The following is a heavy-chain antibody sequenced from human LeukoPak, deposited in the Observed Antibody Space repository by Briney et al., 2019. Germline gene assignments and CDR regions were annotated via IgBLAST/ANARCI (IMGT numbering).Heavy chain of an antibody. CDR2: MNPNSGNT. J-gene: IGHJ6*03. Sequence: ASVKVSCKASGYTFTSYDINWVRQATGQGLEWMGWMNPNSGNTGYAQKFQGRVTITRNTSISTAYMELSSLRSEDTAVYYCARVVGAYYYYYMDVWGKGTTVTVSS. CDR1: GYTFTSYD. CDR3: ARVVGAYYYYYMDV. D-gene: IGHD1-26*01. V-gene: IGHV1-8*03.